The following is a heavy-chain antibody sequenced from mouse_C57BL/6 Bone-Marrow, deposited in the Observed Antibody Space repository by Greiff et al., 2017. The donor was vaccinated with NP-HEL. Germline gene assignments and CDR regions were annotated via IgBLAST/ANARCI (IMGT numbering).Heavy chain of an antibody. D-gene: IGHD1-1*01. J-gene: IGHJ4*01. CDR1: GYTFTSYD. CDR2: IYPRDGST. Sequence: VKLQESGPELVKPGASVKLSCEASGYTFTSYDINWVKQRPGQGLEWIGWIYPRDGSTKYNEKFKGKATLTVDTSSSTAYMGLHSLTSEDSAVYFCARGTTVRDYYAMDYWGQGTSVTVSS. CDR3: ARGTTVRDYYAMDY. V-gene: IGHV1-85*01.